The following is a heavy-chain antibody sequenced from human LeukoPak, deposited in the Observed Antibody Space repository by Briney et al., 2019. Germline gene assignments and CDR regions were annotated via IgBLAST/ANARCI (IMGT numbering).Heavy chain of an antibody. J-gene: IGHJ4*02. Sequence: SETLSLTCTVSGGSISSYYWSWIRQPPGKRLEWIGYIYYSGSTYYNPSLKSRVTISVDTSKNQFSLKLSSVTAADTAVYYRPRVGRYGYKLEYFDYWAQGTLVTVSS. CDR3: PRVGRYGYKLEYFDY. CDR1: GGSISSYY. V-gene: IGHV4-59*01. D-gene: IGHD5-24*01. CDR2: IYYSGST.